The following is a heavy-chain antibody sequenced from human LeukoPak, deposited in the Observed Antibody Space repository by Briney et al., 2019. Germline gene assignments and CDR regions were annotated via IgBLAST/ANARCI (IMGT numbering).Heavy chain of an antibody. J-gene: IGHJ4*02. D-gene: IGHD1-26*01. Sequence: GGSLRLSCAASGFSFSSYGMHWVRQAPGKGLEWVAFIRYDGSNKYYADSVKGRFTISRNNSKNTLYLQMNSLRAEDRAVYYCANWGGEGELLRTIGQGLSDYWGQGTLVTVSS. CDR1: GFSFSSYG. CDR3: ANWGGEGELLRTIGQGLSDY. CDR2: IRYDGSNK. V-gene: IGHV3-30*02.